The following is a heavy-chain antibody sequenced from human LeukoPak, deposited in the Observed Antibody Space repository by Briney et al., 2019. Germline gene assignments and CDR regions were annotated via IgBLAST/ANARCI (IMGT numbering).Heavy chain of an antibody. V-gene: IGHV4-4*07. CDR3: ARAGYARDYFDY. J-gene: IGHJ4*02. Sequence: SETLSLTCSVAGVSISTAYWSWTRQPAGKGLEWIGRIYTTDSSNYNPSLKSRVTMSVDTSTNQFSLKLSSVTAADTAVYYCARAGYARDYFDYWGQGTLVTVSS. CDR1: GVSISTAY. D-gene: IGHD2-2*01. CDR2: IYTTDSS.